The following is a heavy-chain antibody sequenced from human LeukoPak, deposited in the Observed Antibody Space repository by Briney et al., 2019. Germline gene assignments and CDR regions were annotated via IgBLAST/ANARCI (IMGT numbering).Heavy chain of an antibody. CDR1: GFTFSSYE. Sequence: GGSLRLSCAASGFTFSSYEMNWVRQAPGKGLEWISYISSSGSSSMSYADSVKGRFTISRDNAKNSMYLQMTSLRAGDAAVYYCARGYYSDTTGYNPLDHWGQGTLVTVSS. J-gene: IGHJ4*02. CDR3: ARGYYSDTTGYNPLDH. CDR2: ISSSGSSSM. V-gene: IGHV3-48*03. D-gene: IGHD3-22*01.